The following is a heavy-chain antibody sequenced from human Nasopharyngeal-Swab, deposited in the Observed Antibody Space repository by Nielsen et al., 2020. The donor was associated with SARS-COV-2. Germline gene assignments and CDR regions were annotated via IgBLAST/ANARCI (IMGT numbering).Heavy chain of an antibody. CDR3: ARDGTTSQTSYYYYGMDV. CDR2: IIPILGTA. CDR1: GGTFSSYA. D-gene: IGHD4-17*01. Sequence: SVKVSCKASGGTFSSYAISWVRQAPGQGLEWMGGIIPILGTANYAQKFQGRVTITADESTSTAYMELCSLRSEDTAVYYCARDGTTSQTSYYYYGMDVWGQGTTVTVSS. V-gene: IGHV1-69*13. J-gene: IGHJ6*02.